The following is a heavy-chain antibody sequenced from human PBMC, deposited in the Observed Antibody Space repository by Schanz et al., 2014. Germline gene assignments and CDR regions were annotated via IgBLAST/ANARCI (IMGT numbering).Heavy chain of an antibody. J-gene: IGHJ4*02. V-gene: IGHV3-48*01. CDR2: ISGSSRTI. D-gene: IGHD6-25*01. CDR3: AKVRYSSGWRGDYFDE. CDR1: GFAFSSYS. Sequence: EVQLMESGGGLVKPGGSLRLSCVASGFAFSSYSMNWVRQAPGKGLEWVSYISGSSRTIYYADSMKGRFTMSRDNAKNSVFLQMNSLRAEDTAVYYCAKVRYSSGWRGDYFDEWGQGTLVTVSS.